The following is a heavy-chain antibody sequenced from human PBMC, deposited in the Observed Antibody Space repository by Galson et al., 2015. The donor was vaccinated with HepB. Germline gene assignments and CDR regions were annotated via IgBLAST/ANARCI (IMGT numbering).Heavy chain of an antibody. CDR3: ARGADGFDY. J-gene: IGHJ4*02. CDR2: INPNSGGT. CDR1: GYTFSGYY. D-gene: IGHD5-24*01. Sequence: GYTFSGYYLHWVRQAPGQGLEWMVWINPNSGGTNYAQKFQGRVTMTRDTSISTAYMELSRLRSDDTAVYYCARGADGFDYWGRGTLVTVSS. V-gene: IGHV1-2*02.